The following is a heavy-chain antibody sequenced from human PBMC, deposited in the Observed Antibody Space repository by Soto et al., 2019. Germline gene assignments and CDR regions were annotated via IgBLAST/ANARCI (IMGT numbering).Heavy chain of an antibody. CDR2: LKSKSDGGTS. CDR3: TTDGVVRAYPLFWA. V-gene: IGHV3-15*01. D-gene: IGHD2-21*01. J-gene: IGHJ5*02. CDR1: GFTFSTAW. Sequence: PGGSLRLSCAASGFTFSTAWMSWARQAPGKGLEWVARLKSKSDGGTSDYAAPVKGRFSISRDESKNTLYLQMNSLKTEDTAVYHCTTDGVVRAYPLFWAWGQGTLVTGSS.